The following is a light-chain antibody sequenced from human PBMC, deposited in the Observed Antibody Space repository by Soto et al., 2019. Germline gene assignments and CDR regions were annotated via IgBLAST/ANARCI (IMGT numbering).Light chain of an antibody. CDR2: GAS. CDR1: QSVSSN. V-gene: IGKV3-15*01. Sequence: EILMTQSPATLSVSPGERATLSCRASQSVSSNLAWYQQKPGQAPRLLIFGASTRATVLPARISGSGSGTEFTLTISNRQYEDFALYYCQQYNSWPPAFGQGTTVEV. J-gene: IGKJ1*01. CDR3: QQYNSWPPA.